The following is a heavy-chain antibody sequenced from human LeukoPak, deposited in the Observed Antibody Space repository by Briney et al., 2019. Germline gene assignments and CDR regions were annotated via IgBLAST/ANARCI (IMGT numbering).Heavy chain of an antibody. J-gene: IGHJ4*02. CDR1: GGSISSGSYY. CDR3: ASGGSYSDYFDY. Sequence: SETLSLTCTVSGGSISSGSYYWSWIRQPAGKGLEWIGRIYTSGSTNYNPSLESRVTISLDTSKNQFSLKLSSVTAADTAVYYCASGGSYSDYFDYWGQGTLVTVSS. D-gene: IGHD1-26*01. CDR2: IYTSGST. V-gene: IGHV4-61*02.